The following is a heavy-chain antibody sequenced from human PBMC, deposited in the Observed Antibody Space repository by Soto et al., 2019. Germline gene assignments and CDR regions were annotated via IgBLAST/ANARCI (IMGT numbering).Heavy chain of an antibody. J-gene: IGHJ6*02. V-gene: IGHV1-2*04. Sequence: ASVKVSCKASGYTFTGYYMHWVRQAPGQGLEWMGWINPNSGGTNYAQKFQGWVTMTRDTSISTAYMELSSLRSDDTAVYYCAREGLVLVPTTVNSDYYYYAMDVWGQGTTVTVSS. D-gene: IGHD2-2*01. CDR3: AREGLVLVPTTVNSDYYYYAMDV. CDR2: INPNSGGT. CDR1: GYTFTGYY.